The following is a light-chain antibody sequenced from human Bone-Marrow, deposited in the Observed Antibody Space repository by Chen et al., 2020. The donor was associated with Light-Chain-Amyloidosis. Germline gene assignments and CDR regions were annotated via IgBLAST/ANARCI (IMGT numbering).Light chain of an antibody. Sequence: QSALTQPPSASGTPGQSVTISCTGTSRDVGGYNYVSWYQHHPGKAPKLIIYEATQRPSGVPDRFSGSQSDNTASLTVSGLQAEDEADYYCLSYAGSSNYVFGTGTKVTVL. CDR1: SRDVGGYNY. CDR2: EAT. V-gene: IGLV2-8*01. J-gene: IGLJ1*01. CDR3: LSYAGSSNYV.